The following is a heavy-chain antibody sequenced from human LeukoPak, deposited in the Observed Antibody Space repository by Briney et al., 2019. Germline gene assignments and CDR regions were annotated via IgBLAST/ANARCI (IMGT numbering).Heavy chain of an antibody. Sequence: PGGSLRLSCAASGFTFSSYEMNWVRQAPGKGLEWVSYISSSGSTIYYADSVKGRFTISRDNAKNSLYLQMNSLRAEDTAVYYCAKRGPGSPQSGKYYLDYWGQGTLVTVSS. V-gene: IGHV3-48*03. D-gene: IGHD3-10*01. CDR1: GFTFSSYE. CDR3: AKRGPGSPQSGKYYLDY. J-gene: IGHJ4*02. CDR2: ISSSGSTI.